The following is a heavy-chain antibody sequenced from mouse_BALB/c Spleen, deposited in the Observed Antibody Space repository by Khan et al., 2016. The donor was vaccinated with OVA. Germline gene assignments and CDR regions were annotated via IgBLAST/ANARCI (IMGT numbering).Heavy chain of an antibody. D-gene: IGHD1-1*01. J-gene: IGHJ4*01. CDR2: ISYSGST. Sequence: EVQLQESGPGLVKPSQSLSLTYTVTGYSITSNYAWNWIRQFPGNKLEWMGYISYSGSTNYNPSLKSRISITRDTSKNQFFLQLNSVTTEDTATYYCARRNYYGYAMDYWGQGTSITVSS. CDR3: ARRNYYGYAMDY. CDR1: GYSITSNYA. V-gene: IGHV3-2*02.